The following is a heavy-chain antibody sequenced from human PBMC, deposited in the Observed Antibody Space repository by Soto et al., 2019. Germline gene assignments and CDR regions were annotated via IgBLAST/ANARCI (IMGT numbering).Heavy chain of an antibody. D-gene: IGHD3-22*01. CDR3: AKDSSFPYYDSSGYPSGYFDY. J-gene: IGHJ4*02. V-gene: IGHV3-48*04. CDR2: IFVTSTPI. CDR1: GFTFSSYS. Sequence: GGSLRLSCVASGFTFSSYSMVWVRQAPGKGLEWISYIFVTSTPIYYADSVKGRFTVSRDNTQNSLFLLMNSLRAEDTAVYYCAKDSSFPYYDSSGYPSGYFDYWGQGTLVTVSS.